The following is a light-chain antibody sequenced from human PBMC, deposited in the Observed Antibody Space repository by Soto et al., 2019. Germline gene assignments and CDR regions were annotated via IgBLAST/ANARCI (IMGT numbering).Light chain of an antibody. CDR2: EVS. Sequence: QSALTQPASVSGSPGQSITISCTGSSSDIGTYNLVSWYQQQPGKAPRLVIYEVSGRPSGVSVRFSGSKSGNTASLTISGLQVDDEGDYYCSSYTKTSPADVFGTGTKVTVL. J-gene: IGLJ1*01. V-gene: IGLV2-14*01. CDR3: SSYTKTSPADV. CDR1: SSDIGTYNL.